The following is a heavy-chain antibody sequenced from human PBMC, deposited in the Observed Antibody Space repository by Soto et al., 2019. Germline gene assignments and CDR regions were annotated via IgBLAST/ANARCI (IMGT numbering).Heavy chain of an antibody. CDR3: ARAGAPFGVVTL. CDR1: GGSISSYY. CDR2: IYYSGST. V-gene: IGHV4-59*01. Sequence: SETLSLTCTVSGGSISSYYWSCIRQPPGKGLEWIGYIYYSGSTNYNPSLKSRVTISVDTSKNQFSLKLSSVTAADTAVYYCARAGAPFGVVTLWCQGTLVTVSS. J-gene: IGHJ4*02. D-gene: IGHD3-3*01.